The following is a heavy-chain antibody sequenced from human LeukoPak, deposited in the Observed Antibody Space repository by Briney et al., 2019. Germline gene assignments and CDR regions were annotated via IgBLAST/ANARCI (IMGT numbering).Heavy chain of an antibody. CDR2: ISYDGSNK. Sequence: GGSLRLSCAASGFTFSSYAMHWVRQAPGKGLEWVAVISYDGSNKYYADSVKGRFTISRDNSKNTLYLQMNSLRAEDTAVYYCAKSGVDGDLFDYWGQGTLVTVSS. D-gene: IGHD5-12*01. CDR1: GFTFSSYA. V-gene: IGHV3-30-3*02. CDR3: AKSGVDGDLFDY. J-gene: IGHJ4*02.